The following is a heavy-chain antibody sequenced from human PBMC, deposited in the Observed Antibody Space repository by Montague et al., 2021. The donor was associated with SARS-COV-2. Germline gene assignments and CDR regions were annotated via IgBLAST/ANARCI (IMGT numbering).Heavy chain of an antibody. CDR1: GDFVSSDGYY. CDR2: IYYSGST. Sequence: TLSLTCTISGDFVSSDGYYWSWIRQQPGKRLEWIGDIYYSGSTYYNSSLKSRVTISVDTSKNQFSLRLSSVTAADTAVYYCARISHLEGYYFDYWGQGTLATVSS. J-gene: IGHJ4*02. CDR3: ARISHLEGYYFDY. V-gene: IGHV4-31*03.